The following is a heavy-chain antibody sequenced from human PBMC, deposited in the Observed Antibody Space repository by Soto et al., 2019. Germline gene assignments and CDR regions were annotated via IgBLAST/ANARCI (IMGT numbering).Heavy chain of an antibody. CDR1: GGSISSGGYS. Sequence: SETLSLTCAVSGGSISSGGYSWIWIRPPPGKGLEWIGYIYHSGSTYYNPSLKSRVTISVDRSKNQFSLKLSSVTAADTAVYYCRLYYYDSSGFFDYWGQGTLVTVSS. J-gene: IGHJ4*02. CDR2: IYHSGST. CDR3: RLYYYDSSGFFDY. V-gene: IGHV4-30-2*01. D-gene: IGHD3-22*01.